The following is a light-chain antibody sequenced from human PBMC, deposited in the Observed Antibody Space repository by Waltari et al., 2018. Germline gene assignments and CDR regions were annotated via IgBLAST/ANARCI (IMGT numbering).Light chain of an antibody. V-gene: IGKV3-20*01. CDR3: QHYVRLPAT. CDR2: GAS. CDR1: QSVGRS. Sequence: EIVLTQSQGTLSLSPGERATLSCRASQSVGRSLAWYQQKPGQAPRLLIYGASSRATGVPDRFSGSGSGTDFSLTISGLEPEDFAVYYCQHYVRLPATFGQGTKVEI. J-gene: IGKJ1*01.